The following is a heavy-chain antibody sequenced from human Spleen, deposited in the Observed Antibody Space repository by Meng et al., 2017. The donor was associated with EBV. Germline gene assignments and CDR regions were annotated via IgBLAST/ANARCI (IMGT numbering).Heavy chain of an antibody. J-gene: IGHJ4*02. D-gene: IGHD5-24*01. CDR3: ARDLEDGDFDY. Sequence: VQLVQSGAEGKKPGASVKISCKASGYRFTSYGISWVRQAPRQGLEWMGWISAYNGNRNYGQKLQGRVTMTTDTSTSTAYMELRSLRSDDTAVYYCARDLEDGDFDYWGQGTLVTVSS. CDR2: ISAYNGNR. V-gene: IGHV1-18*01. CDR1: GYRFTSYG.